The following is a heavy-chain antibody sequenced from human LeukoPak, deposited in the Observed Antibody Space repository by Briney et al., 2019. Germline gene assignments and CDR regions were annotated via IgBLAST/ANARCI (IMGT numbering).Heavy chain of an antibody. CDR1: ADSFSSHY. D-gene: IGHD4-17*01. V-gene: IGHV4-59*11. CDR2: ISYIGST. CDR3: ARDLVTVTKGFDI. Sequence: SETLSLTCAVSADSFSSHYWTWIRQAPGKGLEWIGYISYIGSTNYNPSLKSRVTVSIDTSKNQFSLKLSSVTAADTAVYYCARDLVTVTKGFDIWGQGTMVSVSS. J-gene: IGHJ3*02.